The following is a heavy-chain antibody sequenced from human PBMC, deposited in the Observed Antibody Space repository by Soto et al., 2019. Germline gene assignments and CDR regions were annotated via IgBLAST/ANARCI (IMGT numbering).Heavy chain of an antibody. CDR1: GGPISSYY. D-gene: IGHD6-19*01. CDR3: AREVSGWYAFDY. Sequence: PSETLSLTCTVSGGPISSYYWSWIRQPPGKGLEWIGYIYYSGSTNYNPSLKSRVTISVDTSKNQFSLKLSSVTAADTAVYYCAREVSGWYAFDYWGQGTLVTVSS. V-gene: IGHV4-59*01. J-gene: IGHJ4*02. CDR2: IYYSGST.